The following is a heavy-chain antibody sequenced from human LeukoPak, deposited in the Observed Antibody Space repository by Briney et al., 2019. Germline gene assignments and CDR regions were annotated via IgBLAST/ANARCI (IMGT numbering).Heavy chain of an antibody. Sequence: VASVKVSRKASGYTFTSYAKHWVRQAPGQRLEWMGWINAGNGNTKYSQKFQGRVTITRDTSASTAYMELSSLRSEDTAVYYCARDCWLGGYYGSGTCFDYWGQGTLVTVSS. CDR2: INAGNGNT. J-gene: IGHJ4*02. V-gene: IGHV1-3*01. CDR3: ARDCWLGGYYGSGTCFDY. D-gene: IGHD3-10*01. CDR1: GYTFTSYA.